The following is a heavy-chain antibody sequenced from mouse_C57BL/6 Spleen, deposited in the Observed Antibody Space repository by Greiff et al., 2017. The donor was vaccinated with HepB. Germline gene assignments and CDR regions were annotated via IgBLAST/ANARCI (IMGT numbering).Heavy chain of an antibody. Sequence: VQLQESGAELVKPGASVKLSCKASGYTFTEYTIHWVKQRSGQGLEWIGWFYPGSGSIKYNEKFKDKATLTADKSSSTVYMELSRLTSEDSAVYFCARHALYDGYYAGYYAMDYWGQGTSVTVSS. CDR3: ARHALYDGYYAGYYAMDY. D-gene: IGHD2-3*01. V-gene: IGHV1-62-2*01. CDR1: GYTFTEYT. CDR2: FYPGSGSI. J-gene: IGHJ4*01.